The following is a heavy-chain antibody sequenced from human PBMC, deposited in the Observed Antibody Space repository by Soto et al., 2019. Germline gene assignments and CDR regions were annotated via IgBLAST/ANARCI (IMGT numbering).Heavy chain of an antibody. V-gene: IGHV3-15*07. D-gene: IGHD5-18*01. J-gene: IGHJ6*02. CDR3: TTDQKYSYGYGLSYGMDV. Sequence: GGSLRLSCAASGFTFSNAWMNWVRQAPGKGLEWVGRIKSKTDGGTTDYAAPVKGRFTISRDDSKNTLYLQMNSLKTEDTAVYYCTTDQKYSYGYGLSYGMDVWGQGTTVTVSS. CDR1: GFTFSNAW. CDR2: IKSKTDGGTT.